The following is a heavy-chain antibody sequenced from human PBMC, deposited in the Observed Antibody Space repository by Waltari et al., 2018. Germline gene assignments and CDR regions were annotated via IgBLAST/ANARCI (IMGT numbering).Heavy chain of an antibody. J-gene: IGHJ4*02. Sequence: EVQLVETGGGLIQPGGSLRLSCAASGFTVSSNYMSWVRQAPGKGVEGVSVIYSGGSTYYADSGKGRFTISRDNSKNTLYLQMNSRRAEDTAVYYCARAAIAWGSPYYFDYWGQGTLVTVSS. V-gene: IGHV3-53*02. D-gene: IGHD7-27*01. CDR1: GFTVSSNY. CDR3: ARAAIAWGSPYYFDY. CDR2: IYSGGST.